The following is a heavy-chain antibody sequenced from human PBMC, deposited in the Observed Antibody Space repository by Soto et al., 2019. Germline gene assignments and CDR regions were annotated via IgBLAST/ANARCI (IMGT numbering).Heavy chain of an antibody. CDR1: GGSFSGYY. Sequence: SETLSLTCAVYGGSFSGYYWSWIRQPPGKGLEWIGEINHSGSTNYNLSLKSRVTISVDTSKNQFSLKLSSVTAADMAVYYCARGKKYYYGSGSYYFDYWGQGTLVTVSS. CDR3: ARGKKYYYGSGSYYFDY. V-gene: IGHV4-34*01. D-gene: IGHD3-10*01. J-gene: IGHJ4*02. CDR2: INHSGST.